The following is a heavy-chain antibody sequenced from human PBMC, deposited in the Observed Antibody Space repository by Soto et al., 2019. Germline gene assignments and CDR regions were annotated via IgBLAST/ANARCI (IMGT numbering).Heavy chain of an antibody. CDR2: ISYDGSDK. CDR1: GFTFSRSA. CDR3: TRESSAYYCDY. J-gene: IGHJ4*02. Sequence: GGSLRLSCAASGFTFSRSAMHWVRQAPGEGLEWVAVISYDGSDKFYADSVKGRFTISRDNSKNTIYLQMNSLRVEDTALYYCTRESSAYYCDYWGQGAPVTVSS. V-gene: IGHV3-30-3*01. D-gene: IGHD3-16*01.